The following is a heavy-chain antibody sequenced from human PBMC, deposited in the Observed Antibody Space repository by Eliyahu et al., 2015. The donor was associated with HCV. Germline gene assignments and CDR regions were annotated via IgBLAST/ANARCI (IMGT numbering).Heavy chain of an antibody. J-gene: IGHJ4*02. CDR2: IYYSGST. Sequence: QLQLQESGPGLVKPSETLSLXCXVXGXSISSSSYYWGXXRXPPGXGLEWIGSIYYSGSTYYNPSLKSRVTISVDTPKNQFSLKLSSVTAADTAVYYCARPHYGDYGDYFDYWGQGTLVTVSS. V-gene: IGHV4-39*01. CDR1: GXSISSSSYY. D-gene: IGHD4-17*01. CDR3: ARPHYGDYGDYFDY.